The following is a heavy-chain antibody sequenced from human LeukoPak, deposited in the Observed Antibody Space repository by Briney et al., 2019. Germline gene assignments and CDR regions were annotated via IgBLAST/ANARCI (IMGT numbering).Heavy chain of an antibody. Sequence: SVKVSCKASGGTFSSYAISWVRQAPGQGLEWMGRIIPILGIANYAQKFQGRVTITADKSTSTAYMELSSLRAEDTAVYYCARDPRYYHPFDYWGQGTLVTVSS. CDR2: IIPILGIA. J-gene: IGHJ4*02. D-gene: IGHD1-26*01. CDR3: ARDPRYYHPFDY. CDR1: GGTFSSYA. V-gene: IGHV1-69*04.